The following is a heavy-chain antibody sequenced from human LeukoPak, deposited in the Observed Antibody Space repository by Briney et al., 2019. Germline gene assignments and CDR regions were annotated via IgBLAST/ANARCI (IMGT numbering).Heavy chain of an antibody. D-gene: IGHD4-17*01. CDR2: IYYSGST. CDR1: GGSITSYY. CDR3: ASLSTVTHGYFDS. J-gene: IGHJ4*02. V-gene: IGHV4-59*08. Sequence: KPSETLSLTCTFSGGSITSYYWSSIRQPPGKGLEWIGYIYYSGSTNYNPSLKSRLTISLDASKNRFSLKLSSVTATDTAVYYCASLSTVTHGYFDSWGQGTLVTVSS.